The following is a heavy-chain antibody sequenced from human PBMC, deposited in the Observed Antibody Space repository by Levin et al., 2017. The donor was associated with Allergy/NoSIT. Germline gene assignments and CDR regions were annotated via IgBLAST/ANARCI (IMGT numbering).Heavy chain of an antibody. J-gene: IGHJ4*02. V-gene: IGHV5-51*01. CDR2: IYPDDSDT. CDR3: ARAYFYDSSGFVHDY. CDR1: GFDFSNSW. D-gene: IGHD3-22*01. Sequence: GGSLRLSCQGSGFDFSNSWIVWVRQVPGKGPQWVGMIYPDDSDTRYSPSVEGQVTISADKSISTAFLQWNSLKSSDSAMYYCARAYFYDSSGFVHDYWGQGTLVTVSS.